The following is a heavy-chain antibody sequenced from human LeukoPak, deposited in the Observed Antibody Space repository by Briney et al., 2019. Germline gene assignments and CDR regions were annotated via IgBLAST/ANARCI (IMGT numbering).Heavy chain of an antibody. Sequence: GGSLRLSCAASGFTFSDYYMSWIRQAPGKGLEWVSYISSSSSYTNYADSVKGRFTISRDNAKNSLYLQMNSLRAEDTAVYYCAKDATGYCSGGSCWPYYFDYWGQGTLVTVSS. J-gene: IGHJ4*02. D-gene: IGHD2-15*01. CDR3: AKDATGYCSGGSCWPYYFDY. CDR2: ISSSSSYT. V-gene: IGHV3-11*06. CDR1: GFTFSDYY.